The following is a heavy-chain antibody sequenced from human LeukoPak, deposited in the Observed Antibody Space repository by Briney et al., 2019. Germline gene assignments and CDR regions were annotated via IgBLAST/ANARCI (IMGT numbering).Heavy chain of an antibody. J-gene: IGHJ3*01. Sequence: PGGSLRLSCVVSRFTFSSRWMSWVRQAPGEELQWVAIINHDGSDKTYVDSVKGRFSISRDNSNNSLYLQMNSLRAEDTAIYYCAKVRKGVGAFDLWGQGTMVTVSS. CDR2: INHDGSDK. CDR1: RFTFSSRW. V-gene: IGHV3-7*03. D-gene: IGHD3-16*01. CDR3: AKVRKGVGAFDL.